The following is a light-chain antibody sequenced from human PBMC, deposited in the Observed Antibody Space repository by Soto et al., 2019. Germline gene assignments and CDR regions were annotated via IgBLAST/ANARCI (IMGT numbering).Light chain of an antibody. V-gene: IGKV3-20*01. Sequence: IVLTQSPGILSLSPGERATLSCSASQSVSNDFLAWYQQKPGQAPMLLIYGASARATDVPDRFSVSVSGADFTLTISRLEREDFAVYYCQQYGRSPPKALGQGTKVDIK. CDR3: QQYGRSPPKA. CDR2: GAS. CDR1: QSVSNDF. J-gene: IGKJ1*01.